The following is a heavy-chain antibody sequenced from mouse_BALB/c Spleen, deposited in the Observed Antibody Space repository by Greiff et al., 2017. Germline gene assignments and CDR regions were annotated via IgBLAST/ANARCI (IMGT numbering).Heavy chain of an antibody. CDR1: GYTFTDYN. Sequence: EVKLQQSGPELVKPGASVKIPCKASGYTFTDYNMDWVKQSHGKSLEWIGDINPNNGGTIYNQKFKGKATLTVDKSSSTAYMELRSLTSEDTAVYYCARGPRLRYYFDYWGQGTTLTVSS. V-gene: IGHV1-18*01. CDR3: ARGPRLRYYFDY. CDR2: INPNNGGT. D-gene: IGHD1-2*01. J-gene: IGHJ2*01.